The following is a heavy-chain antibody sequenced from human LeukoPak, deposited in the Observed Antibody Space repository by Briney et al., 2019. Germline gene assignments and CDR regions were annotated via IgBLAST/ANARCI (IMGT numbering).Heavy chain of an antibody. Sequence: ASVKVSCKTSGYTFSNFGINWVRQAPGQGLEWMGWISTYNGNTNYAQKFQGRVTMTTDTSTSTAYMELRSLRSDDTAVYYCARDLGNNWFDPWGQGTLVTVSS. CDR3: ARDLGNNWFDP. CDR2: ISTYNGNT. V-gene: IGHV1-18*01. J-gene: IGHJ5*02. CDR1: GYTFSNFG.